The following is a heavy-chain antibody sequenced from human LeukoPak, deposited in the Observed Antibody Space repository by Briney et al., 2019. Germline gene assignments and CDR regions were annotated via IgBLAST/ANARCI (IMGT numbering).Heavy chain of an antibody. CDR1: GGSFSGYY. CDR2: IYTSGST. CDR3: ARDNCSGGSCYDPGYFDY. D-gene: IGHD2-15*01. J-gene: IGHJ4*02. Sequence: SETLSLTCAVYGGSFSGYYWSWIRQPPGKGLEWIGRIYTSGSTNYNPSLKSRVTMSVDTSKNQFSLKLSSVTAADTAVYYCARDNCSGGSCYDPGYFDYWGQGTLVTVSS. V-gene: IGHV4-4*07.